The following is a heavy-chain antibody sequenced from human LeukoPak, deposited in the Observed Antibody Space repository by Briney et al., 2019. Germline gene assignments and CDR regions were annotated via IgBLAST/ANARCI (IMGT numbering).Heavy chain of an antibody. CDR2: IYYSGSP. CDR1: GGSIRSYS. J-gene: IGHJ4*02. CDR3: ARWAEYSSSWYVDY. Sequence: SETLSLTCTVSGGSIRSYSWSWIRQPPGKGLEWIGYIYYSGSPNYNPSLKSRVTISVDTSKNQFSLKLSSVTAADTAVYYCARWAEYSSSWYVDYWGQGTLVTVSS. D-gene: IGHD6-13*01. V-gene: IGHV4-59*01.